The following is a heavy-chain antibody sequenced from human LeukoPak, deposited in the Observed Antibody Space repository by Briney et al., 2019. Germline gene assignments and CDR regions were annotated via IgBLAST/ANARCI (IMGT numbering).Heavy chain of an antibody. CDR3: ARDRWELLGDAFDI. Sequence: GGSLRLSCAASGFTFSDYWMSWVRQSPGKGLEWVANIKHDGSEKYYVDSVKGRFTISRDNAKNSLYLQMNSLRAEDTAVYYCARDRWELLGDAFDIWGQGTMVTVSS. D-gene: IGHD1-26*01. V-gene: IGHV3-7*01. CDR2: IKHDGSEK. J-gene: IGHJ3*02. CDR1: GFTFSDYW.